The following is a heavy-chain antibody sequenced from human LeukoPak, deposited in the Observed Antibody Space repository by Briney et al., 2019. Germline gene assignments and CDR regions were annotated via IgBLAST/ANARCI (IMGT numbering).Heavy chain of an antibody. J-gene: IGHJ4*02. Sequence: PSETLSLTCTVSGGSISSYYWSWIPQPPGKGRKWIGYIYYIGSTNYNPSLNSRVTISVDTSKNQFSLKMSSVTAADTAVYYCAREVIAAAGTFFDYWGQGTLVTVSS. CDR1: GGSISSYY. CDR3: AREVIAAAGTFFDY. CDR2: IYYIGST. V-gene: IGHV4-59*01. D-gene: IGHD6-13*01.